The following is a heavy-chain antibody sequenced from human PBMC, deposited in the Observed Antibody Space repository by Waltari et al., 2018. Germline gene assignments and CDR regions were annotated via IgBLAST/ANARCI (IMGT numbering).Heavy chain of an antibody. J-gene: IGHJ4*02. D-gene: IGHD6-19*01. CDR1: GFTFSSYE. Sequence: EVQLVESGGGLVQPGGSLRLSCAASGFTFSSYEMNWVRQAPGKGLEWVSDISSSGSTIYYADSVKGRFTISRDNAKNSLYLQMNSLRAEDTAVYYCASPGEQWSSCFDYWGQGTLVTVSS. CDR3: ASPGEQWSSCFDY. CDR2: ISSSGSTI. V-gene: IGHV3-48*03.